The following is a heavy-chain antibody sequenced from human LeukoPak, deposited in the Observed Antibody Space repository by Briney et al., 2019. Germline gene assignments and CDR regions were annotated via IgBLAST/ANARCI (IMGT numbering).Heavy chain of an antibody. D-gene: IGHD1-14*01. CDR2: INDDTP. CDR1: GFTFSTYS. CDR3: AKPAKTDYADY. J-gene: IGHJ4*02. Sequence: GGSLRLSCAASGFTFSTYSMSWVRQAPGKGLEWVSAINDDTPYYADSVKGRFTVSRDNSKNTLYLQMNSLRAEDTALYYCAKPAKTDYADYWGQGTLVTVSS. V-gene: IGHV3-23*01.